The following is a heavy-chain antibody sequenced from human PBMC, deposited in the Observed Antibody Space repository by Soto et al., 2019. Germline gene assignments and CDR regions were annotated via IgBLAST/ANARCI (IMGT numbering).Heavy chain of an antibody. J-gene: IGHJ4*02. D-gene: IGHD2-15*01. CDR2: IWYDGSNK. CDR1: GFTFSSYG. V-gene: IGHV3-33*01. CDR3: ARGRSVVVVAASFDY. Sequence: QVQLVESGGGVVQPGRSLRLSCAASGFTFSSYGMHWVRQAPGKGXEWVAVIWYDGSNKYYADSVKGRFTISRDNSKNTLYLQMNSLRAEDTAVYYCARGRSVVVVAASFDYWGQGTLVTVSS.